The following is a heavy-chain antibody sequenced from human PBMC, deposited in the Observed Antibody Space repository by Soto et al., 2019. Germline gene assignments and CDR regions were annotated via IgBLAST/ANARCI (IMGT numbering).Heavy chain of an antibody. CDR2: IYSGGST. J-gene: IGHJ6*02. V-gene: IGHV3-53*01. CDR1: GFTVSSNY. Sequence: PGGSPRLSCAASGFTVSSNYMSWVRQAPGKGLEWVSVIYSGGSTYYADSVKGRFTISRDNSKNTLYLQMNSLRAEDTAVYYCARDPHSSGSYGMDVWGQGTTVTVSS. D-gene: IGHD3-22*01. CDR3: ARDPHSSGSYGMDV.